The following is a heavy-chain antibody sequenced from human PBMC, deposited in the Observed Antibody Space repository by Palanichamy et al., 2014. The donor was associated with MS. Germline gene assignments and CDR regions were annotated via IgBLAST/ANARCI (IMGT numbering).Heavy chain of an antibody. V-gene: IGHV1-58*01. CDR3: AAGFDATAPPDYYYYGMDV. D-gene: IGHD2-15*01. CDR2: FVVGSGNT. Sequence: QMQLVQSGPEVKKPGTSVKVSCKASGFTFTSSAVQWVRQARGHRLEWIGWFVVGSGNTNYAQKFQERVTITRDMSTSTAYMELSSLRSEDTVVYYCAAGFDATAPPDYYYYGMDVWGQGTTVTVSS. J-gene: IGHJ6*02. CDR1: GFTFTSSA.